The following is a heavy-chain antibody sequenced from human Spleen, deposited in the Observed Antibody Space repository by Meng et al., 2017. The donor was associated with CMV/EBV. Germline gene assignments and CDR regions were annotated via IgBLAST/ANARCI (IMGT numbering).Heavy chain of an antibody. CDR1: GGSFSGYY. CDR2: INNSGST. CDR3: ARGESYEILTGYYPLIGAFDI. D-gene: IGHD3-9*01. V-gene: IGHV4-34*01. Sequence: GSLRLSCAVYGGSFSGYYLSWIRQSPGKGLEWIGEINNSGSTNYNPSLKSRVAISVDMSKNLFSLRLNSVTAADTAVYYCARGESYEILTGYYPLIGAFDIWGQGTMVTVSS. J-gene: IGHJ3*02.